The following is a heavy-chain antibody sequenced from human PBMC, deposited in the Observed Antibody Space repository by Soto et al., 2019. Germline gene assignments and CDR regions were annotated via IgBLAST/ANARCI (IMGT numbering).Heavy chain of an antibody. CDR3: ARDTGALTYYYDSSGGYYGMDV. D-gene: IGHD3-22*01. CDR1: GFTFSSYS. J-gene: IGHJ6*02. Sequence: PGGSLRLSCAASGFTFSSYSMNWVRQAPGKGLEWVSSISSSSYIYYADSVKGRFTISRDNAKNSLYLQMNSLRAEDTAVYYCARDTGALTYYYDSSGGYYGMDVWGQGTTVTVS. CDR2: ISSSSYI. V-gene: IGHV3-21*01.